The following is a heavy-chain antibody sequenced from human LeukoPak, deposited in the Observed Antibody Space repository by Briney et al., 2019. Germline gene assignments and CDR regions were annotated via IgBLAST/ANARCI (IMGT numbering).Heavy chain of an antibody. CDR1: GGSISSYY. CDR2: IHTSGST. D-gene: IGHD6-19*01. V-gene: IGHV4-4*07. J-gene: IGHJ4*02. CDR3: ARAQISSGWPKFDY. Sequence: SETLSLTCTVSGGSISSYYWSWIRQPAGKGLEWIGRIHTSGSTNYNPSLKSRVTISVDTSKNQFSLKLSSVTAADTAVYYCARAQISSGWPKFDYWGQGTLVTVSS.